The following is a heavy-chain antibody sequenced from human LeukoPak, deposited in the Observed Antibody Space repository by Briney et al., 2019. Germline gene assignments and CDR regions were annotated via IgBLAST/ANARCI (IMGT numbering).Heavy chain of an antibody. D-gene: IGHD4-17*01. CDR3: ARDVHGDYGSGWFDP. CDR1: GGTFNNSA. J-gene: IGHJ5*02. Sequence: SVKVACKTSGGTFNNSAISWVRQAPGQGLEWLGGIMPLFGTAGYAQKFQGRVTITKDESTRTVYLELTSLTSDDTAVYYCARDVHGDYGSGWFDPWGRGTLVSVSS. CDR2: IMPLFGTA. V-gene: IGHV1-69*05.